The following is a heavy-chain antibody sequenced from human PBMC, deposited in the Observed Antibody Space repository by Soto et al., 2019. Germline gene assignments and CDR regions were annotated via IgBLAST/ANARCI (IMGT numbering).Heavy chain of an antibody. J-gene: IGHJ4*02. Sequence: EVQLVESGGGLVKPGGSLRLSCAASGFTFSNAWMNWVRQAPGKGLEWVGRIKSKTDGGTTDYAAPVKGRFTISRDDSKNTLYLQTNSLKTEDTAVYYCTTDPVTMIVVVPSSGWGQGTLVTVSS. CDR1: GFTFSNAW. V-gene: IGHV3-15*07. CDR3: TTDPVTMIVVVPSSG. CDR2: IKSKTDGGTT. D-gene: IGHD3-22*01.